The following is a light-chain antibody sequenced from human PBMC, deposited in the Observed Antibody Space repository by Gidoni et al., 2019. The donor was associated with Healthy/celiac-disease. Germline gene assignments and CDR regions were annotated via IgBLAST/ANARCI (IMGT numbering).Light chain of an antibody. V-gene: IGKV1-12*01. J-gene: IGKJ2*01. Sequence: DIQMTQSPSSVSASVGDRVTITCRASQGISSWLAWYQKKPGKAPKLLIYAASSLQSGVPSRFSGSGSRTDFTLTISSLQHEDLATYYCQQANSFPYTFGQGTKLEIK. CDR2: AAS. CDR3: QQANSFPYT. CDR1: QGISSW.